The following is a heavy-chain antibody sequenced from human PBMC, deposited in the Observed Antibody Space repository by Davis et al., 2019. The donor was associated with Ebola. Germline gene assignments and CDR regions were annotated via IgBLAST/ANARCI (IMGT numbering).Heavy chain of an antibody. CDR1: GFSVSDNY. CDR3: ARAGRFLEWFVFDL. Sequence: GESLKISCEASGFSVSDNYMNWVRQAPGKGLEWVSVIYNVYTMYYADSVKGRFTISRDSSMNTVYLQMSSLRAEDTAVYYCARAGRFLEWFVFDLWGQGTLVTVSS. V-gene: IGHV3-53*01. D-gene: IGHD3-3*01. CDR2: IYNVYTM. J-gene: IGHJ5*02.